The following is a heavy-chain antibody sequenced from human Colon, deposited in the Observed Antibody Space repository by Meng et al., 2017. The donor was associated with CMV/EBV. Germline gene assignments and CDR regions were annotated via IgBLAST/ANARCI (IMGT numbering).Heavy chain of an antibody. CDR3: VRESQSGSYIYLQH. Sequence: QVQRVQAGAEVKKPGAAVEVSCKASGYTFTNYGISWVRQAPGHGLEWMGWISAYTGDTYYAQKFQGRVTMTTDTSTSTAYMELRSLRSDDTAVYYCVRESQSGSYIYLQHWGQGTLVTVSS. J-gene: IGHJ1*01. CDR2: ISAYTGDT. V-gene: IGHV1-18*01. CDR1: GYTFTNYG. D-gene: IGHD1-26*01.